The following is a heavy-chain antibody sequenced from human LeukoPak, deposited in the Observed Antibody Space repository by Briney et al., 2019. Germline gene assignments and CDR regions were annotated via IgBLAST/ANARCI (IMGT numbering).Heavy chain of an antibody. V-gene: IGHV3-23*01. D-gene: IGHD2-15*01. CDR3: AKAPVTTCSGAYCYPFDY. J-gene: IGHJ4*02. CDR1: GFTLSSYA. CDR2: ISVSGNT. Sequence: GSLRLSCAASGFTLSSYAMSWVRQGPGKGLEWVSAISVSGNTYHAVKGRFTISGDSSKNTLYLQMNSLRAEDAAVYYCAKAPVTTCSGAYCYPFDYWGQGTLVTVSS.